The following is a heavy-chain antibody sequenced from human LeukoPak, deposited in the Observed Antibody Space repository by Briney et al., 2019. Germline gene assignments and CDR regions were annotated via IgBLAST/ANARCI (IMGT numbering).Heavy chain of an antibody. CDR2: IYYSGST. J-gene: IGHJ4*02. CDR1: GGSISSGDYY. Sequence: SETLSLTCTVSGGSISSGDYYWSWIRQPPGQGLEWIGYIYYSGSTYYNPSLKSRVTISVDTSKNQFSLKLSSVTAADTAVYYWARVLLWFGGHFDYWGQGTLVTVSS. V-gene: IGHV4-30-4*01. CDR3: ARVLLWFGGHFDY. D-gene: IGHD3-10*01.